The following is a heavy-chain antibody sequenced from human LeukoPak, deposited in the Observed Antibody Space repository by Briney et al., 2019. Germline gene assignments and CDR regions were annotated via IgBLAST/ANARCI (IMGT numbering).Heavy chain of an antibody. CDR2: ISAYNGNT. D-gene: IGHD3-22*01. CDR1: GYTFTSYG. CDR3: ARSHYYDSSGYYWT. Sequence: GASVKVSCKASGYTFTSYGISWVRQAPGQGLEWMGWISAYNGNTNYAQKLQGRVTMTTDTSTSTAYMELRSLRSDDTAVYYCARSHYYDSSGYYWTWGQGTLVTVSS. J-gene: IGHJ5*02. V-gene: IGHV1-18*01.